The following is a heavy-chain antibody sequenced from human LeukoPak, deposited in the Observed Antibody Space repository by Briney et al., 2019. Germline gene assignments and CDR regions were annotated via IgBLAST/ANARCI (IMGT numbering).Heavy chain of an antibody. V-gene: IGHV4-59*01. CDR2: IYYSGST. J-gene: IGHJ4*02. Sequence: PSETLSLTCTVSGGSISSYYWSWIRQPPGKGLEWIGYIYYSGSTNYNPSLKSRVTISVDTSKNQFSLKLSSVTAADTAVYYCARGRGYSHGNDYWGQGTLVTVSS. CDR1: GGSISSYY. CDR3: ARGRGYSHGNDY. D-gene: IGHD5-18*01.